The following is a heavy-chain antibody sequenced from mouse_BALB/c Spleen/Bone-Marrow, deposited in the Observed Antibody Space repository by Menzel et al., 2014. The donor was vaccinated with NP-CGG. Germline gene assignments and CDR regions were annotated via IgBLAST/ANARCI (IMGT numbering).Heavy chain of an antibody. J-gene: IGHJ4*01. Sequence: EVQLQQSGPGLVKPSQSLSLPCTVTGYSITSDYAWNWIRQFPGNKLEWMGYISYSGNTSYNPSLKSRISISRDTSKNQFFLQLNSVTTEDTATYYCARNYGYLYALDYWGQGTSVTVSS. CDR2: ISYSGNT. CDR3: ARNYGYLYALDY. CDR1: GYSITSDYA. V-gene: IGHV3-2*02. D-gene: IGHD1-2*01.